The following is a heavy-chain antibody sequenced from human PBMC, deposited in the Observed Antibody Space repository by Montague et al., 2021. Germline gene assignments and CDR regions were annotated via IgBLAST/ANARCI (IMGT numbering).Heavy chain of an antibody. Sequence: SLRLSCAASGFSFGGYAMGWVRQSPGKGLEWVSSISGNGATPFNSDSAKGRFTISRDNSKNTVSIQMNTLRVEDTAVYYCAKASRGYNWNYFEYWGQGTLVIVSS. CDR2: ISGNGATP. CDR3: AKASRGYNWNYFEY. D-gene: IGHD3-22*01. J-gene: IGHJ4*02. V-gene: IGHV3-23*01. CDR1: GFSFGGYA.